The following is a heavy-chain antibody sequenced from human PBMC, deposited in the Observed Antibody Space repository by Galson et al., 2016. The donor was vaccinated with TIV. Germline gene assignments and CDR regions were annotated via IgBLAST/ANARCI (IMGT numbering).Heavy chain of an antibody. V-gene: IGHV1-3*01. CDR3: ARDRMSPLVGATQGF. CDR2: INAGNGNT. J-gene: IGHJ4*02. CDR1: GYTFSSYA. D-gene: IGHD1-26*01. Sequence: SVKVSCKASGYTFSSYAMHWVRQAPGQGLEWMGWINAGNGNTKYSQKFQGRVTITRDTSASTAYMELRSLRSDDTAVYYCARDRMSPLVGATQGFWGQGTLVSVSS.